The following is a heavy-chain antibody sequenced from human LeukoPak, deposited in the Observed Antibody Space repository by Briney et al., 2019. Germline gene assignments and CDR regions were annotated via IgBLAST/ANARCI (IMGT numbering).Heavy chain of an antibody. Sequence: GGSLRLSCAASGFTFSNYAMSWVRQAPGRGLEWAATISDSGDSTYYADSVKGRFTISRDNSKKTLYLQMDSLRAEDTAIHYCAKVPYSDYGSGRPPFMDVWGQGTTVAVSS. CDR3: AKVPYSDYGSGRPPFMDV. D-gene: IGHD3-10*01. CDR1: GFTFSNYA. V-gene: IGHV3-23*01. J-gene: IGHJ6*02. CDR2: ISDSGDST.